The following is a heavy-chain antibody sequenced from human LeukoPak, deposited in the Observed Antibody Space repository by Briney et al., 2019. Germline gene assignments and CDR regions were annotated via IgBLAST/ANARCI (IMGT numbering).Heavy chain of an antibody. CDR1: GYTFTGHY. CDR2: INPGSGGT. D-gene: IGHD4/OR15-4a*01. J-gene: IGHJ4*02. V-gene: IGHV1-2*02. CDR3: ARDGAFDF. Sequence: ASVMVSCKTSGYTFTGHYIHWVRPAPGQGLEWMGWINPGSGGTKYVQKFQGRVTMTRDTSSSTAYMEMTRLTSDDTAVYYCARDGAFDFWGQGSLV.